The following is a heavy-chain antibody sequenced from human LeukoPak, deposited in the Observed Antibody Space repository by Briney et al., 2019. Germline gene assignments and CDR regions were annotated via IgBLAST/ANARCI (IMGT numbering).Heavy chain of an antibody. CDR2: ISSTSDYT. CDR1: GFTFSSYA. J-gene: IGHJ3*01. D-gene: IGHD3-3*01. V-gene: IGHV3-21*06. Sequence: PGGSLRLSCTASGFTFSSYAMHWVRHAPGQGLAWLSSISSTSDYTSYADSLKGRITISRDNAKNTLFLQLNTLRAEDTATYFCARVGLWSGYTDAFDLWGQGTLVIVSS. CDR3: ARVGLWSGYTDAFDL.